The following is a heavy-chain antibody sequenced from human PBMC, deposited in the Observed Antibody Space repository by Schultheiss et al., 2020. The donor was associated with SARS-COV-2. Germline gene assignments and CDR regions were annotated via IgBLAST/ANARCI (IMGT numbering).Heavy chain of an antibody. CDR1: GGSISSSNW. CDR2: IYTSGST. D-gene: IGHD3-22*01. Sequence: SETLSLTCAVSGGSISSSNWWSWVRQPAGKGLEWIGRIYTSGSTNYNPSLKSRVTISVDTSKNQFSLKLSSVTAADTAVYYCARQPDYYDSSGYYYYGMDVWGQGTTVTVSS. V-gene: IGHV4-61*02. J-gene: IGHJ6*02. CDR3: ARQPDYYDSSGYYYYGMDV.